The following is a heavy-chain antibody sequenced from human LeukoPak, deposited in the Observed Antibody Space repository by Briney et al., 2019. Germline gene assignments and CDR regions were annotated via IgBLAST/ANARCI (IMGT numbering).Heavy chain of an antibody. Sequence: GASVKVSCKASGYTFTSYGISWVRQAPGQGLEWMGWINPNSGGTKYAQKFQGRVTMTRDTSISTGYMELSSLRSDDTAVYYCARKYDILTDNDNWFDPWGQGTLVTVSS. V-gene: IGHV1-2*02. J-gene: IGHJ5*02. CDR1: GYTFTSYG. CDR3: ARKYDILTDNDNWFDP. CDR2: INPNSGGT. D-gene: IGHD3-9*01.